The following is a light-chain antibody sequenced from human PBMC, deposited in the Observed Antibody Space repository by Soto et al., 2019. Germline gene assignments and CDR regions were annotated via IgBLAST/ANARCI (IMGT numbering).Light chain of an antibody. V-gene: IGLV4-60*02. CDR3: ETWDSNTWV. CDR2: LEGSGSY. Sequence: QAVVTQSSSASASLGSSVKPTCTLSSGHSSYIIAWHQQQPGKAPRYLMKLEGSGSYNTGSGVPDRFSGSSSGADRYLTISNLQFEDEADYYCETWDSNTWVFGGGTKLTVL. CDR1: SGHSSYI. J-gene: IGLJ3*02.